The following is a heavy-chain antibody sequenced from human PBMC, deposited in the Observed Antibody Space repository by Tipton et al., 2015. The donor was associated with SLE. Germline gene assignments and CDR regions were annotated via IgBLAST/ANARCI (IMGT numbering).Heavy chain of an antibody. D-gene: IGHD5-12*01. CDR1: GDSVSSGGYY. Sequence: TLSLTCSVSGDSVSSGGYYWTWIRQLPGKALEWIGHIYNSGSAYYSPSLKGRVSISGDTSKNQFFLTLTSVSAADTAIYFCARGGVGGYDYFDYWGQGRLVTVSS. CDR2: IYNSGSA. V-gene: IGHV4-31*03. J-gene: IGHJ4*02. CDR3: ARGGVGGYDYFDY.